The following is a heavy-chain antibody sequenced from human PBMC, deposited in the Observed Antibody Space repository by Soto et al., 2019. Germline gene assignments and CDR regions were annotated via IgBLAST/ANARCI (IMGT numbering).Heavy chain of an antibody. CDR3: ARAFYVSGAYYYMDV. V-gene: IGHV4-34*01. D-gene: IGHD3-10*01. CDR2: INHSGST. J-gene: IGHJ6*03. Sequence: PSETLSLTCAVYGGSFSGYYCSWSRQPPGKGLEWIGEINHSGSTNYNPSLKSRVTISVDTSKNQFSLKLSSVTAADTAVYYCARAFYVSGAYYYMDVWGKGTTVTVSS. CDR1: GGSFSGYY.